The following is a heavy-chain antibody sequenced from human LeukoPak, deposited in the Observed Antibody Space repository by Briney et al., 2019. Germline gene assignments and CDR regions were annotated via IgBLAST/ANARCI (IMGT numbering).Heavy chain of an antibody. CDR1: GFSFSNYG. V-gene: IGHV3-30*02. J-gene: IGHJ2*01. Sequence: QPGGSLRLSCAASGFSFSNYGMHWVRQAPGKGLEWVAFIRYDGSNKYYADSVKGRFTISRDNAKNSVYLQMTSLKTEDMAFYYCAKGGGSTVTSFYWFFDLWGRGTLVTVSS. CDR3: AKGGGSTVTSFYWFFDL. D-gene: IGHD4-17*01. CDR2: IRYDGSNK.